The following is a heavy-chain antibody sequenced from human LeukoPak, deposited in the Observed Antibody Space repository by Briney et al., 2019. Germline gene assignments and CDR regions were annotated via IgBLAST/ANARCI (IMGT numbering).Heavy chain of an antibody. D-gene: IGHD3-10*01. CDR3: ARAGRLLDAFDI. CDR1: GGTFSSYA. J-gene: IGHJ3*02. V-gene: IGHV1-69*04. CDR2: IIPILGIA. Sequence: SVKVSYKASGGTFSSYAISWVRQAPGQGLEWMGRIIPILGIANYAQKFQGRVTITADKSTSTAYMELSSLRSEDTAVYYCARAGRLLDAFDIWGQGTMVTVSS.